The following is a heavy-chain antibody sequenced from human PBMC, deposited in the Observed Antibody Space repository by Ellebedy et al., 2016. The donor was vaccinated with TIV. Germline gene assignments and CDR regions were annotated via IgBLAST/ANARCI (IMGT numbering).Heavy chain of an antibody. V-gene: IGHV3-23*01. CDR2: ISPSGDIT. CDR1: GFTFSSYA. Sequence: PGGSLRLSCSASGFTFSSYAMHWVRQAPGKGLEWVSAISPSGDITYFADSVKGRFTISRDNSQDTVHLQMHSLRAEDTAVYYCTKRGVALAAFDIWGPGTLVTVSS. CDR3: TKRGVALAAFDI. J-gene: IGHJ3*02.